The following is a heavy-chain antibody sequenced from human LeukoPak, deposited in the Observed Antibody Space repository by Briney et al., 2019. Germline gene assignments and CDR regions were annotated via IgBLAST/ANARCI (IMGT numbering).Heavy chain of an antibody. CDR2: ISWNSGSI. V-gene: IGHV3-9*01. CDR1: GFTFDDYA. J-gene: IGHJ4*02. D-gene: IGHD3-22*01. Sequence: PGRSLRLSCAASGFTFDDYAMHWVRQAPGKGLEWVSGISWNSGSIGYADSVKGRFTISRDNAKNSLYLQMNSLRAEDTAVYYCARGGHYYDSSGLDYWGQGTLVTVSS. CDR3: ARGGHYYDSSGLDY.